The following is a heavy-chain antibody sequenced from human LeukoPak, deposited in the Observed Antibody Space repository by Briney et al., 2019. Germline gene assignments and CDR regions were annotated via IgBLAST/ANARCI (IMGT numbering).Heavy chain of an antibody. CDR3: AREAVTYYYYGMDV. Sequence: GASVKVSCKASGYTFTSYAMHWVRQAPGQRLEWMGWINAGNGNTKYSQKFQGRVTITRDTSASTAYMELSSLRSEDTAMYYCAREAVTYYYYGMDVWGQGTTVTVSS. CDR2: INAGNGNT. CDR1: GYTFTSYA. V-gene: IGHV1-3*01. J-gene: IGHJ6*02. D-gene: IGHD4-11*01.